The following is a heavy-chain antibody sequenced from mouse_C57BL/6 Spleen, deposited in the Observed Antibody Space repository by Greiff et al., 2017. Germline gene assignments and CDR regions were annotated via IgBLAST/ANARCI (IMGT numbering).Heavy chain of an antibody. Sequence: EVKVEESGGGLVQPGGSMKLSCVASGFTFSNYWMNWVRQSPVKGLEWVAQIRLKSDNNATHYAESVKGRFTISRDDSKSSVYLQRNNLRAEDTGIYYCTGELGVPDYWGQGTTLTVSS. CDR3: TGELGVPDY. D-gene: IGHD4-1*01. CDR2: IRLKSDNNAT. V-gene: IGHV6-3*01. J-gene: IGHJ2*01. CDR1: GFTFSNYW.